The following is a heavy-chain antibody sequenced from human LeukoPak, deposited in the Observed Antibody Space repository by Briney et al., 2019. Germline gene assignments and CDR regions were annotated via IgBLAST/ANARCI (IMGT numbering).Heavy chain of an antibody. V-gene: IGHV3-48*03. Sequence: QPGGSLRLSCAASGFTFSSYEMNWVRQAPGKGLEWVSYISSSGSTIYYADSVKGRFTISRDNAKNSLYLQMNSLRAEDTAVYYCARVDHYGELDYWGQGTLVTVSS. J-gene: IGHJ4*02. CDR2: ISSSGSTI. CDR3: ARVDHYGELDY. D-gene: IGHD4-17*01. CDR1: GFTFSSYE.